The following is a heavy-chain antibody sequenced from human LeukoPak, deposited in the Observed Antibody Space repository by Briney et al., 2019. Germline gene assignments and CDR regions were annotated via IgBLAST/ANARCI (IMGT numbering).Heavy chain of an antibody. D-gene: IGHD3-10*02. CDR1: GFTFSSYA. CDR3: AELGITMIGGV. CDR2: ISGSGGST. Sequence: GGSLRLSCAASGFTFSSYAMSWVRRAPGKGLEWVSAISGSGGSTYYADSVKGRFTISRDNAKNSLYLQMNSLRAEDTAVYYCAELGITMIGGVWGKGTTVTISS. V-gene: IGHV3-23*01. J-gene: IGHJ6*04.